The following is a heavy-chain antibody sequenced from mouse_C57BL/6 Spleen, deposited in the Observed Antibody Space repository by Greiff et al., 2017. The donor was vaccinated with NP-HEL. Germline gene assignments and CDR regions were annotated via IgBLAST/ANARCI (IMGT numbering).Heavy chain of an antibody. CDR1: GYTFTSYW. Sequence: VQLQQPGAELVKPGASVKLSCKASGYTFTSYWMHWVKQRPGQGLEWIGMIHPNSGSTNYNEKFKSKATLTVDKSSSTAYMQLSSLTSEDSAVYYCARSHYSNYEGWFAYWGQGTLVTVSA. V-gene: IGHV1-64*01. CDR2: IHPNSGST. CDR3: ARSHYSNYEGWFAY. J-gene: IGHJ3*01. D-gene: IGHD2-5*01.